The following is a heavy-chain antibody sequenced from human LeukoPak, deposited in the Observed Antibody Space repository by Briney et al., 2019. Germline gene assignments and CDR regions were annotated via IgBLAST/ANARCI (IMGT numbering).Heavy chain of an antibody. V-gene: IGHV3-23*01. Sequence: GGSLRLSCAASGFTVSSNAMSWVRQVPGKGLEWLSAISSSGSTTYYADSVKGRFTISRDNSKTTLYLQMNSLRAEGTAVYYCAEKKNFYFDYWGQGTLVTVSS. D-gene: IGHD1-7*01. CDR3: AEKKNFYFDY. CDR2: ISSSGSTT. CDR1: GFTVSSNA. J-gene: IGHJ4*02.